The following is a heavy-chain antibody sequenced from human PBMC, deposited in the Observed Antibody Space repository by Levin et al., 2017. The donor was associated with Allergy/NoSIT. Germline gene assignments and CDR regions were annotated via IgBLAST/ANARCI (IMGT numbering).Heavy chain of an antibody. CDR1: GFTFSDYY. CDR3: ARDGDGSYGPHHNWFDP. D-gene: IGHD5-18*01. V-gene: IGHV3-11*01. J-gene: IGHJ5*02. CDR2: SSSSGSAI. Sequence: PGGSLRLSCAASGFTFSDYYMSWIRQTPGKGLEWISYSSSSGSAIYYADSVKGRFTISRDNAKKSLYLQMNSLRAEDTAVYYCARDGDGSYGPHHNWFDPWGQGTLVTVSS.